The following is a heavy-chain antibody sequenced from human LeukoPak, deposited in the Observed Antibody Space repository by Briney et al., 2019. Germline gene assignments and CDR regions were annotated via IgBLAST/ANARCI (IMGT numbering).Heavy chain of an antibody. V-gene: IGHV4-39*01. CDR1: GGSISSTNYY. D-gene: IGHD3-22*01. J-gene: IGHJ3*01. Sequence: SETLSLTCAVSGGSISSTNYYWAWIRQPPGKGLEWIGTIYYSGSTYHNPSLKSRVTVSVDTSRNQFSLKLSSVDAADTAVYYCAKAGVRYFDSSGLYAFDFWGQGTTVTVSS. CDR2: IYYSGST. CDR3: AKAGVRYFDSSGLYAFDF.